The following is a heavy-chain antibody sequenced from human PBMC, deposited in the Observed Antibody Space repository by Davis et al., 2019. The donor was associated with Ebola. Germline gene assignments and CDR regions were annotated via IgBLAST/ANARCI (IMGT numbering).Heavy chain of an antibody. Sequence: GGSLRLSCAASGFTVSSNYMSWVRQAPGKGLEWVSVIYSGGSTYYADSVKGRFTISRENAKNSLYLQMNSLRAGDTAVYYCARAVWGGLYFDLWGRGTLVTVSS. J-gene: IGHJ2*01. CDR3: ARAVWGGLYFDL. V-gene: IGHV3-66*01. CDR2: IYSGGST. D-gene: IGHD3/OR15-3a*01. CDR1: GFTVSSNY.